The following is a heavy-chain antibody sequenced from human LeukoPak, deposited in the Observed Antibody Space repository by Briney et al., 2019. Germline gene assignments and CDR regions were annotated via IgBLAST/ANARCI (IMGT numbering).Heavy chain of an antibody. Sequence: ASVTVSCTASGYTFTSYDINWVRQATGQGLEWMGWMNPNSGNTGYAQKFQGRVTMTRNTSISTAYMEPSSLRSEDTAVYYCARGRGVFGIAVALPFWGQGTMVTVSS. D-gene: IGHD6-19*01. CDR2: MNPNSGNT. V-gene: IGHV1-8*01. J-gene: IGHJ3*01. CDR3: ARGRGVFGIAVALPF. CDR1: GYTFTSYD.